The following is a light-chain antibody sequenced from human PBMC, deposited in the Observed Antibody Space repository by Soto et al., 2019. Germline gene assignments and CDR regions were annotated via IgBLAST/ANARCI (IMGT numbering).Light chain of an antibody. J-gene: IGKJ1*01. Sequence: MNQSPSTVSAYAGDRVTISCRASQSVSIWLAWYQQKPGRAPKLLIYKSSILESGVPSRFSGSGSGTEYTLTISSLQPDDFATYYCQHFNTSPWPFGQVAKVAIK. CDR1: QSVSIW. CDR2: KSS. CDR3: QHFNTSPWP. V-gene: IGKV1-5*03.